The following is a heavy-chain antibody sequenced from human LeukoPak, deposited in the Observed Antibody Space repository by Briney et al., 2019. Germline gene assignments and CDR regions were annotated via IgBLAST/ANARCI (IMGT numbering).Heavy chain of an antibody. J-gene: IGHJ6*02. D-gene: IGHD2/OR15-2a*01. CDR3: ARSIIIVPNTSYYYYYMDV. V-gene: IGHV1-69*13. CDR1: GGTFSSYA. Sequence: SVKVSCKASGGTFSSYAISWVRQAPGQGLEWMGGIIPIFGTANYAQKFQGRVTITADESTSTAYMELSSLRSEDTAVYYCARSIIIVPNTSYYYYYMDVWGQGTTVTVSS. CDR2: IIPIFGTA.